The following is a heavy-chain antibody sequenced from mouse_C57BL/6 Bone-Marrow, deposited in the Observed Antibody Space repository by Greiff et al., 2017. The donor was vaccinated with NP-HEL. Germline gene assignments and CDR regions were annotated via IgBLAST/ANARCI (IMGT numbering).Heavy chain of an antibody. CDR2: INPYNGGT. J-gene: IGHJ1*03. Sequence: VQLKESGPVLVKPGASVKMSCKASGYTFTDYYMNWVKQSHGKSLEWIGVINPYNGGTSYNQKFKGKATLTVDKSSSTAYMELNSLTSEDSAVYYCARTGPYYSNAHWYFDVWGTGTTVTVSA. CDR3: ARTGPYYSNAHWYFDV. CDR1: GYTFTDYY. D-gene: IGHD2-5*01. V-gene: IGHV1-19*01.